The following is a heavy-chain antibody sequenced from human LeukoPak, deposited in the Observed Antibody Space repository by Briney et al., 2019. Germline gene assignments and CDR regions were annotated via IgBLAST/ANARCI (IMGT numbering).Heavy chain of an antibody. D-gene: IGHD3-22*01. Sequence: GGSLRLSCATSGFTFSSYWMHWVRQVPGRGLVWVSRINSDGSITDYADSVKGRFTIARDTAQNTLHLQMNSLRVEDTAMYYCAREPGGYYDSSGFLDDWGQGTLVTVSA. J-gene: IGHJ4*02. V-gene: IGHV3-74*01. CDR2: INSDGSIT. CDR3: AREPGGYYDSSGFLDD. CDR1: GFTFSSYW.